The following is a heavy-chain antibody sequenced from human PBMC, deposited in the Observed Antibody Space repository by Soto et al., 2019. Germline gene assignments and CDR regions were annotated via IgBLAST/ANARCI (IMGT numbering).Heavy chain of an antibody. CDR2: ISSSSSTI. D-gene: IGHD5-12*01. Sequence: PGGFLRLSCAASGFTFSSYSRNWVRQAPGKGLEWVSYISSSSSTIYYADSVKGRFTISRDNAKNSLYLQMNSLRDEDTAVYYCAREGVEMATRTLNGMDVWGQGTTVTVSS. CDR1: GFTFSSYS. V-gene: IGHV3-48*02. CDR3: AREGVEMATRTLNGMDV. J-gene: IGHJ6*02.